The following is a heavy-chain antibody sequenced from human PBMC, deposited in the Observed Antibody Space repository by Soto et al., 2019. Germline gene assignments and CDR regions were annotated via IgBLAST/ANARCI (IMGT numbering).Heavy chain of an antibody. CDR2: ISAYNGNT. J-gene: IGHJ3*02. Sequence: GASVKVSCKASGYTFTSYGISWVRQAPGQGLEWMGWISAYNGNTNYAQKLQGRVTMTTDTSTSTAYMELRSLRSDDTAVYYCARDYDVLTGYRNDAFDIWGQGTMVTVSS. V-gene: IGHV1-18*01. CDR1: GYTFTSYG. D-gene: IGHD3-9*01. CDR3: ARDYDVLTGYRNDAFDI.